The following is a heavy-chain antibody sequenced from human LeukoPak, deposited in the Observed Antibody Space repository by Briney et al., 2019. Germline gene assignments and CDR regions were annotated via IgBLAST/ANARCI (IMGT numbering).Heavy chain of an antibody. Sequence: SETLSLTCTVSGGSISSYYWSWIRQPPGKGLEWIGYIYYSGSTNYNPSLMSRVTISVDTSKNQFSLKLSSVTAADTAVYYCARAGGLGYYYYYYMDVWGKGTTVTVSS. CDR3: ARAGGLGYYYYYYMDV. D-gene: IGHD3-16*01. J-gene: IGHJ6*03. CDR2: IYYSGST. CDR1: GGSISSYY. V-gene: IGHV4-59*01.